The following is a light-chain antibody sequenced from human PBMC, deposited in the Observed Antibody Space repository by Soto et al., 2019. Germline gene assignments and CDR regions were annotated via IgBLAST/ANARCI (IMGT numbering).Light chain of an antibody. CDR1: QSVSSY. J-gene: IGKJ1*01. V-gene: IGKV3-20*01. CDR3: QQYGSSPQWT. CDR2: GAS. Sequence: EIVFTQSPVTLSFSPGERATLSFRASQSVSSYLAWYQQKPGQAPRLLIYGASSRATGIPDRFSGSGSGTDFTLTISRLEPEDFAVYYCQQYGSSPQWTFGQGTKVDIK.